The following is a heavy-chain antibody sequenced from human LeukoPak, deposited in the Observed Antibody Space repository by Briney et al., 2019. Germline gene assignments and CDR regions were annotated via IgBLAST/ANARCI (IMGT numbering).Heavy chain of an antibody. CDR1: GFTFTSYS. Sequence: GGSLRLSCAASGFTFTSYSMNWVRQAPGKGLEWVSSISSSSSFIYYADSLKGRFTVSRDNAQNSLYLQMDSLRAEDTAVYYCARVTFNYFGSGDAFDIWGQGTMVTVSS. J-gene: IGHJ3*02. V-gene: IGHV3-21*01. CDR3: ARVTFNYFGSGDAFDI. D-gene: IGHD3-10*01. CDR2: ISSSSSFI.